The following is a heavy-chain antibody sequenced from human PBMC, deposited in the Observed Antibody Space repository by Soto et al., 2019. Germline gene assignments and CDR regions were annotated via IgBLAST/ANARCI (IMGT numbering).Heavy chain of an antibody. CDR2: ISGSGSSS. J-gene: IGHJ4*02. D-gene: IGHD6-19*01. CDR1: EFTFSSYA. Sequence: GGSLRLSYAASEFTFSSYAMSWVRQAPGKGLEWVSAISGSGSSSYYADSVKGRFTISRDNSKNTLYLQMNSLRAEDTAVYYCAKCSPRYSSGLKAYYFDHWGQGTLVTVSS. V-gene: IGHV3-23*01. CDR3: AKCSPRYSSGLKAYYFDH.